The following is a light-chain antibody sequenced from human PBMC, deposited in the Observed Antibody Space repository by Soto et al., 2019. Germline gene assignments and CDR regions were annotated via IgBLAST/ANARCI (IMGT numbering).Light chain of an antibody. Sequence: EIVLTQSPATLSLSPGERATLSCRASQSLNSYLAWFQQKPGQAPSLLIYDASNRATGIPARFSGSGSGTDFTLTISSLEPADFGVYYCQQRRDWPLTFGGATKVEIK. CDR3: QQRRDWPLT. V-gene: IGKV3-11*01. J-gene: IGKJ4*01. CDR2: DAS. CDR1: QSLNSY.